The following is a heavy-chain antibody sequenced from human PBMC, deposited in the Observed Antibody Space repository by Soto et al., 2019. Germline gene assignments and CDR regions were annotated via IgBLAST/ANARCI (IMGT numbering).Heavy chain of an antibody. Sequence: PGGSLRLSCAASGFTFSSYAMSWVRQAPGKGLKWVSAISGSGGSTYYADSVKGRFTISRDNSKNTLYLQMNSLRAEDMAVYYCVNLILFLYYYDSSGYYYAYFDYWGQGTLVTVSS. V-gene: IGHV3-23*01. CDR1: GFTFSSYA. CDR3: VNLILFLYYYDSSGYYYAYFDY. D-gene: IGHD3-22*01. J-gene: IGHJ4*02. CDR2: ISGSGGST.